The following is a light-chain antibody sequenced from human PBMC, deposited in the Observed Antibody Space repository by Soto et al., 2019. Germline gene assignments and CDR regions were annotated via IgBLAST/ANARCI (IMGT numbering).Light chain of an antibody. CDR3: HQTFANPWT. CDR2: AAS. CDR1: QSIGIY. Sequence: DIQMTQSPSSLSASVGDRVTITFRASQSIGIYLNWYQKKPGKAPKLLIHAASTLQSGAPSTFSGSGYGTDFALTISSLQPEDIATYYCHQTFANPWTFAHGTKV. V-gene: IGKV1-39*01. J-gene: IGKJ1*01.